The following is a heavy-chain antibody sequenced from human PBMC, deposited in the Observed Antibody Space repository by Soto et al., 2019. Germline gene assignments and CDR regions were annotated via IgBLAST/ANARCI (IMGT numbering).Heavy chain of an antibody. J-gene: IGHJ4*02. CDR2: XLPILXIA. Sequence: GXSVKVSCKASGGTFSRYTISWVRKAPGQVLEWMGWXLPILXIANYAQKLQGXVTITADXSTSTDYMQLSSLRYEDKDVYYCAYAVTTRGFDYWGQGTLVTVYS. CDR1: GGTFSRYT. V-gene: IGHV1-69*02. CDR3: AYAVTTRGFDY. D-gene: IGHD4-17*01.